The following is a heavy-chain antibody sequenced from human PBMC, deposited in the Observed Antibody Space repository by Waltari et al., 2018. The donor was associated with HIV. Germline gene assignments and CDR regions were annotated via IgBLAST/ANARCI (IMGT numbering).Heavy chain of an antibody. Sequence: EVQLGETGGGLVKPGGSLRVSCVGSGFRFINAWLSWVRQAPGKGLECVGRIKSKSVCGTTDHAAPVKGRFTISRDDSKTTLFLQMNSLKAEDTAVYYCSAVAVGGAFGGSWGQGTLVTVSS. J-gene: IGHJ5*02. D-gene: IGHD3-10*01. CDR1: GFRFINAW. CDR2: IKSKSVCGTT. V-gene: IGHV3-15*01. CDR3: SAVAVGGAFGGS.